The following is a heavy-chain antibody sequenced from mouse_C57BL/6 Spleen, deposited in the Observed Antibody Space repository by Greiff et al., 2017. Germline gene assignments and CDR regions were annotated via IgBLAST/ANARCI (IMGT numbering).Heavy chain of an antibody. CDR2: IWSGGST. CDR3: ARNWWDEGYYAMDY. V-gene: IGHV2-2*01. J-gene: IGHJ4*01. CDR1: GFSLTSYG. D-gene: IGHD1-1*02. Sequence: VKVVESGPGLVQPSQSLSITCTVSGFSLTSYGVHWVRQSPGKGLEWLGVIWSGGSTDYNAAFISRLSISKDNSKSQVFFKMNSLQADDTAIYYCARNWWDEGYYAMDYWGQGTSVTVSS.